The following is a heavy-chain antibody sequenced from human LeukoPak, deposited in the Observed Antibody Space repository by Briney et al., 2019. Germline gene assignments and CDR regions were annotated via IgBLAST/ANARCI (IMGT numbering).Heavy chain of an antibody. Sequence: PGGSLRLSCAASGFTFSSYGMSWVRQAPGKGLEWVSAISGSGESTYYADSVKGRFTISRDNSKNTLYLQMNSLRAEDTAVYYCATTGYSSRNYWGQGTLVTVSS. CDR3: ATTGYSSRNY. D-gene: IGHD6-13*01. V-gene: IGHV3-23*01. CDR1: GFTFSSYG. CDR2: ISGSGEST. J-gene: IGHJ4*02.